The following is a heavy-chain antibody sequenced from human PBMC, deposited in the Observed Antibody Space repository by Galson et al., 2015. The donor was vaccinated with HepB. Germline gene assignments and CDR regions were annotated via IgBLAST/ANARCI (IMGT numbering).Heavy chain of an antibody. D-gene: IGHD5-18*01. Sequence: SLRLSCAASGFTFSSYAMSWVRQAPGKGLEWVSGISGSGGSTYYADFVKGRFTISRDNSKNTLYLQMNSLRAEDTAVYYCAKGSTGGYSYGPFDYWGQGTLVTVSS. CDR1: GFTFSSYA. V-gene: IGHV3-23*01. J-gene: IGHJ4*02. CDR2: ISGSGGST. CDR3: AKGSTGGYSYGPFDY.